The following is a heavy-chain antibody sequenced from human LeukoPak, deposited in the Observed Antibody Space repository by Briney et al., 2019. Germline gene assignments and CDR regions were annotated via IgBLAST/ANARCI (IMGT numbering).Heavy chain of an antibody. J-gene: IGHJ4*02. CDR3: AKDGGSWNFDY. D-gene: IGHD2-15*01. Sequence: GGSLRLSCAASGLAFSAYGMSWVRQAPGKGLEWVSALSGNGITTYYADSVKGRFTISRDNSKNTMYLQMNSLRAEDTAVYYCAKDGGSWNFDYWGQGTLVTVSS. CDR2: LSGNGITT. CDR1: GLAFSAYG. V-gene: IGHV3-23*01.